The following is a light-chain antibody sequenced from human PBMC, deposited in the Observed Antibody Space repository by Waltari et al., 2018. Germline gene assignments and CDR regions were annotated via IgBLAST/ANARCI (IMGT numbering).Light chain of an antibody. Sequence: QSALTQPASVSGSPGQSITISCSGTSNDVGGYDYVSWFQQHPGKAPKFMIYEVSRRPSGVSNRFSGSKSGNTASRTITGLQAEDEADYYCSSYTSRGNLVFGGGTKLAVL. V-gene: IGLV2-14*01. CDR1: SNDVGGYDY. CDR2: EVS. J-gene: IGLJ3*02. CDR3: SSYTSRGNLV.